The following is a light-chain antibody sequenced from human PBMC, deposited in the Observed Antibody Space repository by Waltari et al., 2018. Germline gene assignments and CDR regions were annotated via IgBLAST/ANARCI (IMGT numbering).Light chain of an antibody. CDR3: SSYTSSSTLV. CDR2: DVS. J-gene: IGLJ2*01. Sequence: QSALTQPASVSGSPGQSITISCTGTSSDVGGYNYVSWYQQHPGKAPKLMIYDVSNRPSGVSNRFSGSKSGNTASLTISWLQAEDEADYYCSSYTSSSTLVFGGGIKLTVL. V-gene: IGLV2-14*01. CDR1: SSDVGGYNY.